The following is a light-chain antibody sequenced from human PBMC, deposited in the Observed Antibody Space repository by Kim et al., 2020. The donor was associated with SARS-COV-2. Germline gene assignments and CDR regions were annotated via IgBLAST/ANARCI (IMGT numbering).Light chain of an antibody. CDR3: QQSYIYPFT. CDR1: QSISSH. J-gene: IGKJ3*01. Sequence: ASLGDRVIITCRTTQSISSHLNWYQQKPGRAPKLLISAASTLQGGVPSRFSGSGSETDFTLTISSLQPEDFATYYCQQSYIYPFTFGPGTKVDIK. CDR2: AAS. V-gene: IGKV1-39*01.